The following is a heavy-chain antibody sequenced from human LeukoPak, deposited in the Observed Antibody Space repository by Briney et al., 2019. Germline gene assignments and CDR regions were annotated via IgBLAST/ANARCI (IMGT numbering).Heavy chain of an antibody. J-gene: IGHJ4*02. CDR2: ISGSGGST. CDR1: GFTFSSYA. V-gene: IGHV3-23*01. Sequence: GGSLRLSCAASGFTFSSYAMSWVRQAPGKGLEWVSAISGSGGSTYYADSVKGRFTISRDNSKNTLYLQMNSLRAEDTAVYYCARDIRSHIGVVQDYWGQGTLATVSS. D-gene: IGHD2-15*01. CDR3: ARDIRSHIGVVQDY.